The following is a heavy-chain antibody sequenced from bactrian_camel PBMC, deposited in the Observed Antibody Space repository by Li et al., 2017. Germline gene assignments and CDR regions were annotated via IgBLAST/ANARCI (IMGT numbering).Heavy chain of an antibody. D-gene: IGHD7*01. J-gene: IGHJ6*01. V-gene: IGHV3S1*01. Sequence: VQLVESGGGSVQTGGSLRLSCVVSGYAYSDGYCLGWFRQAPGKEREGVATISTRGGSTYYADSVKGRFTISKDSAQNTLFLQMNSLKPDDTAVYYCAADRIGGSWWTDFGYWGQGTQVTVS. CDR1: GYAYSDGYC. CDR3: AADRIGGSWWTDFGY. CDR2: ISTRGGST.